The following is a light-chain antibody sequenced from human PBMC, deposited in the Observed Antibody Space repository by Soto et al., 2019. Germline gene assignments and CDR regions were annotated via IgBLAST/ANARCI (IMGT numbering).Light chain of an antibody. Sequence: DIQMTQSPSSLAASVGDTVTITCRSSQSISVHLNWYQQKPVKVPTLLIYAASNLQSGVPSSVSGSGSEIDFAITISSLQHDDFATYYWQQSYLPPYTFGHGTKLQIK. J-gene: IGKJ2*01. CDR3: QQSYLPPYT. CDR2: AAS. CDR1: QSISVH. V-gene: IGKV1-39*01.